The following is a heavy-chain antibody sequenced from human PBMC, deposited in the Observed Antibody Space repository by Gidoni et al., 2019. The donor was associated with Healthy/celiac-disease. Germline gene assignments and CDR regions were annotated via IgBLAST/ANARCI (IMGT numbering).Heavy chain of an antibody. Sequence: QVQLQDSGPGLVKPSGTPPLPCDISGGSCRSSNRWSWVRHPPGKGLEWIGEIHHSGSTNYNPSLKSRVTISVDKSKNQCSLKLSSVTAADTAVYYCARGLGNYDLDPNWFDPWGKGTLVTVSS. D-gene: IGHD1-7*01. V-gene: IGHV4-4*02. CDR1: GGSCRSSNR. CDR2: IHHSGST. CDR3: ARGLGNYDLDPNWFDP. J-gene: IGHJ5*02.